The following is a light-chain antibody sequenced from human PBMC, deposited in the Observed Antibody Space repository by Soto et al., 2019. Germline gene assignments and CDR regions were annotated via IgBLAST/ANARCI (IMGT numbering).Light chain of an antibody. CDR1: SSDVGGYNY. V-gene: IGLV2-14*01. CDR3: NSYTSSSTYV. Sequence: QSALTQPASVSGSPGQSITISCTGTSSDVGGYNYVSWFQQHPGIAPKLMIYDVRNRPSGISNRFSGSKSGNTASLTISGLQAEDEADYYCNSYTSSSTYVFGTGTKLTVL. J-gene: IGLJ1*01. CDR2: DVR.